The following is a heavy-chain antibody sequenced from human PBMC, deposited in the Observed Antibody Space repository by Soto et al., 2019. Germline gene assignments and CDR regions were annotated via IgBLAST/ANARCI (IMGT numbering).Heavy chain of an antibody. J-gene: IGHJ3*02. Sequence: QVQLVQSGAEVKKHGASVKVSCKASGYTFTSYGISWVRQAPGQGLEWMGWISAYNGNTNYAQKLQGRVTMTTGASTSTAYMELRSSISDDTAVYYCARLSLGLNAFDIWGQGTMVTVSS. CDR1: GYTFTSYG. CDR2: ISAYNGNT. V-gene: IGHV1-18*01. CDR3: ARLSLGLNAFDI.